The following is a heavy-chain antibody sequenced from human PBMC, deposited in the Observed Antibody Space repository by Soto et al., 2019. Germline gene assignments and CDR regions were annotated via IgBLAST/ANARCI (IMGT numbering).Heavy chain of an antibody. V-gene: IGHV4-34*01. D-gene: IGHD3-3*01. CDR3: ARGCTICGVVIYYFDY. CDR1: GGSFSGYY. Sequence: SETLSLTCAVYGGSFSGYYWSWIRQPPGKGLEWIGEINHSGSTNYNPSLKSRVTISVDTSKNQFSLKLSSVTAADTAVYYCARGCTICGVVIYYFDYWGQGTLVTVSS. J-gene: IGHJ4*02. CDR2: INHSGST.